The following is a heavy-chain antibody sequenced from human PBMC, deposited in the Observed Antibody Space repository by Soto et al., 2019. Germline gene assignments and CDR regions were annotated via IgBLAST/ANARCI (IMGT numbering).Heavy chain of an antibody. CDR2: IYYSGNT. Sequence: PSETLSLTCTVSGGSITPYYWGWIRQPPGEGLEWIGHIYYSGNTNYNPALKSRVTILVDRSKNQFSLRLNSVTAADTAVYYCARVMITFEGVIVPFDYWGQGTLVTVSS. V-gene: IGHV4-59*12. J-gene: IGHJ4*02. CDR3: ARVMITFEGVIVPFDY. D-gene: IGHD3-16*02. CDR1: GGSITPYY.